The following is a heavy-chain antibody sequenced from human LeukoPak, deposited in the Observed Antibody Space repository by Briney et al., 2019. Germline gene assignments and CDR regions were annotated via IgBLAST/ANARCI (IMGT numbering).Heavy chain of an antibody. J-gene: IGHJ4*02. Sequence: GASVKVSCKASGDTISNYAINWVRQAPGQGLEWVGGILPIIGSTKNAQQLQDRVTITADESTNTVYMELTSLRSEDTAIYFCARAHFSAYYGSEWGQGTLVTVSS. CDR2: ILPIIGST. V-gene: IGHV1-69*13. CDR1: GDTISNYA. D-gene: IGHD3-10*01. CDR3: ARAHFSAYYGSE.